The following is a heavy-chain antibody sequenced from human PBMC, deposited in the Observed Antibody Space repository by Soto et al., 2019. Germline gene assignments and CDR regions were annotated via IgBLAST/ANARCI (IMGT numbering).Heavy chain of an antibody. D-gene: IGHD6-6*01. CDR2: ISAYNGNT. V-gene: IGHV1-18*01. J-gene: IGHJ6*02. Sequence: GASVKVSCKASGYTFTSYGISWVRQAPGQGLEWMGWISAYNGNTNYAQKLQGRVTMTRDTSISTAYMELSRLRSDDTAVYYCARLNSSSSINGMDVWGQGTTVTVSS. CDR1: GYTFTSYG. CDR3: ARLNSSSSINGMDV.